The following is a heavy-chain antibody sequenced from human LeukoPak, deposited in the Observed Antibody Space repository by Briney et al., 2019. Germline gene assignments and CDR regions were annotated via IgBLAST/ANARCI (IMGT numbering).Heavy chain of an antibody. Sequence: SETLSLTCTVSGGSISSYYWTWIRQPPGKGLDWVGYIYYTGSTNYNPSLKSRVSISLDTSKNQFSLKLSSVTAADTAMYYCARDSSGWNGDWFDPWGQGTLVTVSS. V-gene: IGHV4-59*01. D-gene: IGHD6-19*01. J-gene: IGHJ5*02. CDR2: IYYTGST. CDR1: GGSISSYY. CDR3: ARDSSGWNGDWFDP.